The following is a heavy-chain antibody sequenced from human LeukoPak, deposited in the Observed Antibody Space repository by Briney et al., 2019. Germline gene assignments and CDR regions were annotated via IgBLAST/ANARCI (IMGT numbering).Heavy chain of an antibody. CDR3: AKLVGATSGFDY. CDR1: GFTFGSYG. Sequence: GGSLRLSCAASGFTFGSYGMHWVRQAPGKGLEWVAVISYDGSDKYYADSVKGRFTISRDNSKNTLYLQMNSLRAEDTAVYYCAKLVGATSGFDYWGQGTLVTVSS. CDR2: ISYDGSDK. V-gene: IGHV3-30*18. J-gene: IGHJ4*02. D-gene: IGHD1-26*01.